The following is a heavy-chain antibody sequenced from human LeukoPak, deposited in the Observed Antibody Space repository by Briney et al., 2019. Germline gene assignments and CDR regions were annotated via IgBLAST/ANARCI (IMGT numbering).Heavy chain of an antibody. CDR3: ASNSGSYYVGGV. J-gene: IGHJ4*02. Sequence: SETLSLTCTVSGGSISSYYWSWIRQPPGKGLEWIGYIYHDGTTNYNPSLKSRVTISIDTSKKQFSLNLTSVTAADTAVYYCASNSGSYYVGGVWGQGTLVTVSS. CDR2: IYHDGTT. CDR1: GGSISSYY. V-gene: IGHV4-59*01. D-gene: IGHD3-10*01.